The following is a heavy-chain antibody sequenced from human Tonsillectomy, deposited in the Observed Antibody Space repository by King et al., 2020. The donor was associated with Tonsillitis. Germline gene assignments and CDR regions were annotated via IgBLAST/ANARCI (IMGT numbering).Heavy chain of an antibody. CDR2: IWFDGRNK. Sequence: VQLVESGGGVVQPGRSLRLSCAASGFTFSSYGMHWVRQTPGKGLEWVAVIWFDGRNKYYADSVKGRFTISRDDSKNTLYLQMNSLRGEDTAVYYCARAPPAAPRSYYYYGMDVWGQGTTVTVSS. CDR1: GFTFSSYG. D-gene: IGHD2-2*01. CDR3: ARAPPAAPRSYYYYGMDV. J-gene: IGHJ6*02. V-gene: IGHV3-33*01.